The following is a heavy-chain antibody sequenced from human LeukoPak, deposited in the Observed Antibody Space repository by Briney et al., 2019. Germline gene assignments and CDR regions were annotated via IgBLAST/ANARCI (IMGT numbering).Heavy chain of an antibody. Sequence: SETLSLTCSVSGDSISSGSYYWSWIRQPAGKGLEWIGRIYTSGSTNYIPSLKSRLTISVDTSKNQFSLRLSSVTAADTAVYCCARTLDDGILDYWGQGSLVTVSS. CDR3: ARTLDDGILDY. J-gene: IGHJ4*02. V-gene: IGHV4-61*02. CDR1: GDSISSGSYY. CDR2: IYTSGST. D-gene: IGHD1-1*01.